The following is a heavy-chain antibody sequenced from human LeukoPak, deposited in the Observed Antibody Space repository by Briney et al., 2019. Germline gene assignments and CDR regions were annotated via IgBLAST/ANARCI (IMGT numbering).Heavy chain of an antibody. D-gene: IGHD3-10*01. CDR2: INPNSGGT. V-gene: IGHV1-2*02. CDR3: ARDLAVRGVNYYYYGMDV. Sequence: ASVKVSCKASGYTITGYYMHWVRQAPGQGLEWMGWINPNSGGTNYAQKFQGRVTMTRDTSISTAYMELSRLRSDDTAVYYCARDLAVRGVNYYYYGMDVWGQGTTVTVSS. J-gene: IGHJ6*02. CDR1: GYTITGYY.